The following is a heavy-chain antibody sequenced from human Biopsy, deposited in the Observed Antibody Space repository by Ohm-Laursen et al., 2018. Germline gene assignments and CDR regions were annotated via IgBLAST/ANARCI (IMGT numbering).Heavy chain of an antibody. CDR3: TTVASPLYYSSSNRGLVY. J-gene: IGHJ4*02. CDR2: IKSNTDGGTT. Sequence: SLRLSCAASGFDFSDYSMSWVRQAPGKGPEWVGHIKSNTDGGTTDYAAPVKGKLTISRDDSKNTVYLQMNSLKTEDTGVYYCTTVASPLYYSSSNRGLVYWGQGTQVTVSS. CDR1: GFDFSDYS. V-gene: IGHV3-15*01. D-gene: IGHD4-11*01.